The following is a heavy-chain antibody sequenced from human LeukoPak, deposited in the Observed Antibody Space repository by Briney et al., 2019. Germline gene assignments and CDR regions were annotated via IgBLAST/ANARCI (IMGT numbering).Heavy chain of an antibody. J-gene: IGHJ6*02. Sequence: PSETLSLTCTVSGGSISSYYWSWIRQPAGKGLEWIGRIYTSGSTNYNPSLKSRATMSVDTSKNQFSLKLSSVTAADTAVYYCARETTMTTYYYYGMDVWGQGTTVTVSS. CDR1: GGSISSYY. CDR3: ARETTMTTYYYYGMDV. D-gene: IGHD4-17*01. V-gene: IGHV4-4*07. CDR2: IYTSGST.